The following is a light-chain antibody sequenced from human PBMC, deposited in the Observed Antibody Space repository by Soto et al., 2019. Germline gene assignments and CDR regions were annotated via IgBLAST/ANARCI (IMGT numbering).Light chain of an antibody. CDR2: GVS. CDR3: QQYGSSGT. Sequence: EIVLTQSPGTLSLSPGERATLSCRASQSVSNNYLAWYQQKPGQAPRLLIYGVSNRATGIPDRFSGSGSGTEFTLTISSLQSEDVAIYYCQQYGSSGTFGQGTKVDI. J-gene: IGKJ1*01. CDR1: QSVSNNY. V-gene: IGKV3-20*01.